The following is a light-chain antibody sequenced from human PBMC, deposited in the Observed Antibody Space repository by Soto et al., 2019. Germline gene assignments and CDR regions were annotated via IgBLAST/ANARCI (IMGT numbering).Light chain of an antibody. J-gene: IGKJ1*01. Sequence: EIVMTQSPATLSVSPGERATLSCRASQSVSSNLAWYQQKPGQAPRLLIYGASTMATGITARFSGSGSGTEFTLTISSLQSEYFAVSYCQQYNNWPPWTCGPGTKVEIK. CDR1: QSVSSN. CDR3: QQYNNWPPWT. V-gene: IGKV3-15*01. CDR2: GAS.